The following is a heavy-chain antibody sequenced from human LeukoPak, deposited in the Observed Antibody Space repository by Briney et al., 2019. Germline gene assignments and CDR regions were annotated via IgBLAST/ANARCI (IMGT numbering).Heavy chain of an antibody. J-gene: IGHJ5*02. CDR1: GYSFTSYW. CDR3: ATYPGYSSGWYGNWFDP. V-gene: IGHV5-51*01. CDR2: IYPGDSDT. Sequence: GESLKISCKGSGYSFTSYWIGWVRQMPGKGLEWMGIIYPGDSDTRYSPSFQGQVTISADKSISTAYLQWSSLKAPDTAMYYCATYPGYSSGWYGNWFDPWGQGTLVTVSS. D-gene: IGHD6-19*01.